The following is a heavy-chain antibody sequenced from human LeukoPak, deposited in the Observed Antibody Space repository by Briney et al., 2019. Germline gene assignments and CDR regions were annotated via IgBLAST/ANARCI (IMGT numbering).Heavy chain of an antibody. Sequence: SQTLSLTCTVSGGSISSGDYYWSWIRQPPGKGLEWIGYIYYSGSTYYNPSLKSRVTISVDTSKNQFSLKLSSVTAADTAVYFCARVPLGTDAFDIWGQGTMVTVSS. CDR1: GGSISSGDYY. CDR2: IYYSGST. V-gene: IGHV4-30-4*01. D-gene: IGHD1-1*01. CDR3: ARVPLGTDAFDI. J-gene: IGHJ3*02.